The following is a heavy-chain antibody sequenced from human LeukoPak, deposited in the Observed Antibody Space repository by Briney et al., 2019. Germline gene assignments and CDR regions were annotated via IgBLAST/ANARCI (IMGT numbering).Heavy chain of an antibody. J-gene: IGHJ5*02. V-gene: IGHV4-30-4*01. CDR1: GGSISSADYY. CDR3: ARESIYYGSGSSFVRGWFDP. Sequence: PSETLSLTCTVSGGSISSADYYWSWIRQPPGKGLEWIGYIYYSGSTYYNPSLKGRVTISVDTSKNQFSLKLSSVTAADTAVYYCARESIYYGSGSSFVRGWFDPWGQGTLVTVSS. CDR2: IYYSGST. D-gene: IGHD3-10*01.